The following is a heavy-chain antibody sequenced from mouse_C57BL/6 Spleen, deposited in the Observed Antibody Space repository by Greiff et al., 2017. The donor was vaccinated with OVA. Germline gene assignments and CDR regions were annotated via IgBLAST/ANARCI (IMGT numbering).Heavy chain of an antibody. D-gene: IGHD2-3*01. V-gene: IGHV5-9-1*02. CDR2: ISSGGDYI. J-gene: IGHJ2*01. CDR1: GFTFSSYA. Sequence: EVHLVESGEGLVKPGGSLKLSCAASGFTFSSYAMSWVRQTPEKRLEWVAYISSGGDYIYYADTVKGRFTISRDNARNTLYLQMSSLKSEDTAMYYCTREVGYYVLDYWGQGTTLTVSS. CDR3: TREVGYYVLDY.